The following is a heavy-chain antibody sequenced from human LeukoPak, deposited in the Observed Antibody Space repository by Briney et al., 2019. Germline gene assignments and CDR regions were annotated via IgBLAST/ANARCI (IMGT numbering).Heavy chain of an antibody. CDR2: ISGSSSYI. D-gene: IGHD4-23*01. Sequence: PGGPLRLSCAASGFSFSVYPMNWVRQAPGKGLEWISYISGSSSYIFYADSVKGRFIISRDNAKNSVYLEMNSLRAEDSAVYYCARDAGTTVVTPFDYWGQGTLVTVSS. J-gene: IGHJ4*02. CDR3: ARDAGTTVVTPFDY. CDR1: GFSFSVYP. V-gene: IGHV3-21*01.